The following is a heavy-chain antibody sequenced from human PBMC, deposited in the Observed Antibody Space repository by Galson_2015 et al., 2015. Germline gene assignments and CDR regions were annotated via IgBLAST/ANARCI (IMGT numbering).Heavy chain of an antibody. Sequence: SVKVSCKASGYTFTSYDINWVRQATGQGLEWMGWMNPNSGNTGYAQKFQGRVTMTRNTSISTAYMELSSLRSEDTAVYYCARGIAAAGTPLYYMDVWGKGTTVTVSS. J-gene: IGHJ6*03. CDR1: GYTFTSYD. V-gene: IGHV1-8*01. CDR2: MNPNSGNT. CDR3: ARGIAAAGTPLYYMDV. D-gene: IGHD6-13*01.